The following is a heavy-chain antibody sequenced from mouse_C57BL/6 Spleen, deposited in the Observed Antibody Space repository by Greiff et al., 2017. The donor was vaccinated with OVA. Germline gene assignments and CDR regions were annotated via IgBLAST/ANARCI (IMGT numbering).Heavy chain of an antibody. Sequence: VMLVESGAELARPGASVKLSCKASGYTFTSYGISWVKQRTGQGLEWIGEIYPRSGNTYYNEKFKGKATLTADKSSSTAYMELRSLTSEDSAVYFCARRDDSAWFAYWGQGTLVTVSA. CDR1: GYTFTSYG. CDR3: ARRDDSAWFAY. J-gene: IGHJ3*01. CDR2: IYPRSGNT. V-gene: IGHV1-81*01. D-gene: IGHD3-3*01.